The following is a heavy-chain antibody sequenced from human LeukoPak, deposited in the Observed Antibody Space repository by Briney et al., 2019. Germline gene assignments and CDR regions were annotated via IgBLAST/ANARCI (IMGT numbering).Heavy chain of an antibody. CDR3: AREGYSSGWSFDY. CDR2: IYAGGTT. CDR1: GFAVSSNY. J-gene: IGHJ4*02. Sequence: PGGSLRLSCAASGFAVSSNYMSWVRQAPGKGLEWVSVIYAGGTTYYADSVKGRFTISRDNSKNTLYLQMNNLRAEDTAVYYCAREGYSSGWSFDYWGQGTLVTVSS. V-gene: IGHV3-53*05. D-gene: IGHD6-19*01.